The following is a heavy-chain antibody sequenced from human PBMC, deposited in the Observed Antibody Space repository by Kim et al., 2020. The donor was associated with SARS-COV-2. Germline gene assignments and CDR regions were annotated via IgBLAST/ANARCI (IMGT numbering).Heavy chain of an antibody. J-gene: IGHJ5*02. Sequence: SVKVSCKASGFTFTSSAVQWVRQARGLRLEWIGWIVVGSGNTNYAQKFHERVTITRDMSTSTAYMELSSLRSEVTAVYYCAGIRFLEHYNWFDPWGLGT. V-gene: IGHV1-58*01. CDR1: GFTFTSSA. D-gene: IGHD3-3*01. CDR3: AGIRFLEHYNWFDP. CDR2: IVVGSGNT.